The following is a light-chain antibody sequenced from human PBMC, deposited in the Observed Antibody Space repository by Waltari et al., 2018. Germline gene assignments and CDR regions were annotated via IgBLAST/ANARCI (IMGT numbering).Light chain of an antibody. Sequence: TQSPAPMSVSPGNNVNPSCRARQRVNTNLARYQQKPGQAPRLLIFAASTRAPGIPSRFGGSGSGTEFTLTITSLQFEDVGVYFCQQYHKWPPGGFGGGTKVEIE. CDR1: QRVNTN. V-gene: IGKV3-15*01. J-gene: IGKJ4*01. CDR3: QQYHKWPPGG. CDR2: AAS.